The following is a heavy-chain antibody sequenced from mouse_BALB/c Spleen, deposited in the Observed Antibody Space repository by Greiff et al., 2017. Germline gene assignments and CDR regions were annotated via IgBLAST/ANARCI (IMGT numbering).Heavy chain of an antibody. V-gene: IGHV5-6-5*01. J-gene: IGHJ4*01. D-gene: IGHD1-1*01. Sequence: EVMLVESGGGLVKPGGSLKLSCAASGFTFSSYAMSWVRQTPEKRLEWVASISSGGSTYYPDSVKGRFTISRDNARNILYLQMSSLRSEDTAMYYCAREGDGSSYYYAMDYWGQGTSVTVSS. CDR3: AREGDGSSYYYAMDY. CDR2: ISSGGST. CDR1: GFTFSSYA.